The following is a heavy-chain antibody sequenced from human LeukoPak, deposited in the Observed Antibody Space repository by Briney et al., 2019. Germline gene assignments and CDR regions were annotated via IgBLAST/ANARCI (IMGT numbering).Heavy chain of an antibody. CDR1: GGTIIGYY. CDR3: ARDGHGSGSYFGGYYFDY. V-gene: IGHV4-59*01. D-gene: IGHD3-10*01. Sequence: SETLSLTCTVSGGTIIGYYWSWIRQPPGKGLEWIGYIYYTGSTNYNPSLKSRLTISVDTSKNQFSLKLSSVTAADTAVYFCARDGHGSGSYFGGYYFDYWGQGTLVTVSS. CDR2: IYYTGST. J-gene: IGHJ4*02.